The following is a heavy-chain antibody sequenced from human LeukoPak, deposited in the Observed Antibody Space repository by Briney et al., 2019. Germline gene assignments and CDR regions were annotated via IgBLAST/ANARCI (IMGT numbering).Heavy chain of an antibody. Sequence: GSLRLSCAASGFTFSSYAMHWVRQAPGKGLEWVAVISYDGSNKYYADSVKGRFTISRDNSKNTLYLQMNSLRAEDTAVYYCARDSQELYYYDSSGSGYFDYWGQGTLVTVSS. V-gene: IGHV3-30-3*01. CDR1: GFTFSSYA. CDR2: ISYDGSNK. CDR3: ARDSQELYYYDSSGSGYFDY. J-gene: IGHJ4*02. D-gene: IGHD3-22*01.